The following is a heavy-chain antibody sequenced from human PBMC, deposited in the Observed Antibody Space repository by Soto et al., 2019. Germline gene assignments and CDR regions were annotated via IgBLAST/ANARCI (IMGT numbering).Heavy chain of an antibody. CDR3: AKGAITIFGVGSAHFDY. V-gene: IGHV3-9*01. CDR1: GFTFDDYA. CDR2: ISWNSGRI. D-gene: IGHD3-3*01. Sequence: EVQLVESGGGLVQPGRSLRLSCAASGFTFDDYAMHWVRQVPGKGLEWVSGISWNSGRIGYADSVKGRFTISRDNAKNSLYLQMNSLRAEDTALYYCAKGAITIFGVGSAHFDYWGQGTLVTVSS. J-gene: IGHJ4*02.